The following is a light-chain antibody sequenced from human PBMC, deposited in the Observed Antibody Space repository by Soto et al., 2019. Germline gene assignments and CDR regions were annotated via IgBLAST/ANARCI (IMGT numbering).Light chain of an antibody. Sequence: EIVMTQSPAPLSVSPGDRATLSCRASQSVSGNLAWYQQKPGQAPRLLIYGASTRATGISAKFSGSGSDTEFTITISSLQSVDFAVCYWRQYDTWPPGMYTFGQGTKVEIK. CDR2: GAS. CDR1: QSVSGN. J-gene: IGKJ2*01. V-gene: IGKV3-15*01. CDR3: RQYDTWPPGMYT.